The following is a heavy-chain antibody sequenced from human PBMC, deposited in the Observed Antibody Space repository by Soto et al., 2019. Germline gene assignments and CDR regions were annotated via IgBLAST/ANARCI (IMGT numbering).Heavy chain of an antibody. CDR2: ISSSSSYT. CDR1: GFTFSDYY. J-gene: IGHJ6*02. D-gene: IGHD6-13*01. CDR3: ARDQQLIMGGIYYYGMDV. Sequence: QVQLVESGGGLVKPGGSLRLSCAASGFTFSDYYMSWIRQAPGKGLEWVSYISSSSSYTNYADSVKGRFTISRDNAKNQLYLQMNSLRAEDTAVYYCARDQQLIMGGIYYYGMDVWGQGTTVTVSS. V-gene: IGHV3-11*06.